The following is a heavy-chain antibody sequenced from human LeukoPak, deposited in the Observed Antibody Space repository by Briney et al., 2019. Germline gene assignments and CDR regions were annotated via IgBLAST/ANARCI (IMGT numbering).Heavy chain of an antibody. D-gene: IGHD3-10*01. CDR2: IYYSGST. J-gene: IGHJ2*01. V-gene: IGHV4-31*02. CDR3: ARGGGSGSYYTPGWYFDL. CDR1: GMSFSDYY. Sequence: LRLSCAASGMSFSDYYMNWIRQHPGKGLEWIGYIYYSGSTYYNPSLKSRVTISVDTSKNQFSLKLSSVTAADTAVYYCARGGGSGSYYTPGWYFDLWGRGTLVTVSS.